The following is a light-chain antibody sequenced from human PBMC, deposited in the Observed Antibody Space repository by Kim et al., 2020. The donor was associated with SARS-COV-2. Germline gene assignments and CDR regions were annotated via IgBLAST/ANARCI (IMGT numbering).Light chain of an antibody. J-gene: IGLJ3*02. V-gene: IGLV3-19*01. Sequence: ALGQTVRITCQGDSLRSFYASWYQQKPGQAPVFVIYGKNNRPSGIPDRFSGSTSGDTASLTITGVQAEDEADYYCNSRDSSGNHWVFGGGTKVTVL. CDR1: SLRSFY. CDR3: NSRDSSGNHWV. CDR2: GKN.